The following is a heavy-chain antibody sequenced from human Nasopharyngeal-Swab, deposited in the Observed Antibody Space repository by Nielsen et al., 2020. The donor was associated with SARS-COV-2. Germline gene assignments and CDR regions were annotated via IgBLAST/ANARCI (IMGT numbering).Heavy chain of an antibody. D-gene: IGHD3-10*01. Sequence: LRLSCTVSGGSISSGDYYWSWIRQPPGKGLEWIGYIYYSGSTYYNPSLKSRVTTSVDTSKNQFSLKLSSVTAADTAVYYCARSRITMVRGVTPYFDYWGQGTLVTVSS. CDR2: IYYSGST. J-gene: IGHJ4*02. CDR1: GGSISSGDYY. V-gene: IGHV4-30-4*01. CDR3: ARSRITMVRGVTPYFDY.